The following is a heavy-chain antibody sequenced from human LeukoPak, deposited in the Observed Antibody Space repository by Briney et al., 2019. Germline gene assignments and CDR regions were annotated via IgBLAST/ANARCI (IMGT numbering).Heavy chain of an antibody. V-gene: IGHV1-18*04. CDR1: GYTFTSYG. CDR2: ISAYNGNT. Sequence: ASVKVSCKASGYTFTSYGISWVRQAPGQGLEWMGWISAYNGNTNYAQKLQGRVTMTTDTSTSTAYMELRSLRSDDTAVYYCARELLWFGESPPHRGFDPWGQGTLVTVSS. CDR3: ARELLWFGESPPHRGFDP. J-gene: IGHJ5*02. D-gene: IGHD3-10*01.